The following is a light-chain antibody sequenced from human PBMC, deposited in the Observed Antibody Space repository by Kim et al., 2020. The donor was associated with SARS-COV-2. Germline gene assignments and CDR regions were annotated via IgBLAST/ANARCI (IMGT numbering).Light chain of an antibody. Sequence: EIVMTQSPATLSLSSGERATLSCRASLSVSGNLAWYQQKPGQAPRLLIYDASTRATGIPARFSGSGSGTEFTLTISSLQSEDFAVYYCQQYNPWPPLTFGGGTKLEI. CDR2: DAS. J-gene: IGKJ4*01. CDR3: QQYNPWPPLT. CDR1: LSVSGN. V-gene: IGKV3-15*01.